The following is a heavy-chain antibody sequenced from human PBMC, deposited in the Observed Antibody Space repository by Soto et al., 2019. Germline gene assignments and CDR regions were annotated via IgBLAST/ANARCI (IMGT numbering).Heavy chain of an antibody. CDR2: IIPIFGTA. J-gene: IGHJ3*02. CDR3: ARDDGYNERAAFDI. CDR1: GGTFSSYP. D-gene: IGHD5-12*01. V-gene: IGHV1-69*13. Sequence: SVKLPCMASGGTFSSYPISWVREAPGQGLEWMGGIIPIFGTANYAQKFQGRVTITADESTSTAYMELSSLRSEDTAVYYCARDDGYNERAAFDIWGQGTMVTVSS.